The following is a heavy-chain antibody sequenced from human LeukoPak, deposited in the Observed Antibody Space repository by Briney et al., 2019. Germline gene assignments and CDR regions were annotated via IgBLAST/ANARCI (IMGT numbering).Heavy chain of an antibody. D-gene: IGHD1-26*01. CDR2: IHSGGST. J-gene: IGHJ4*02. CDR1: GFTVSSNF. CDR3: ATHRGTYCDY. Sequence: GGSLRLSCAASGFTVSSNFMSWVRQAPGKGLEWVSVIHSGGSTYHADSVKGRFTISRDNSKNTLYLQMNGLRAEDTAVYYCATHRGTYCDYWGQGTLVTVSS. V-gene: IGHV3-66*01.